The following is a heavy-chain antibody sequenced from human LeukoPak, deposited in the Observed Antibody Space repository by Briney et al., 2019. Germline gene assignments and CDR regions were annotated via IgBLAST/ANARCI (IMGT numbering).Heavy chain of an antibody. CDR2: IATDFYT. J-gene: IGHJ4*02. Sequence: PGGSLRLSCAASGFSVRNNYMSWVRQARGEGLEWVSAIATDFYTNYADSVRGRFTISRDDSKNTLFLQMNSLRAEDTAVYYCASRDTSGWYDYWGQGTLVTVSP. D-gene: IGHD6-19*01. V-gene: IGHV3-53*01. CDR3: ASRDTSGWYDY. CDR1: GFSVRNNY.